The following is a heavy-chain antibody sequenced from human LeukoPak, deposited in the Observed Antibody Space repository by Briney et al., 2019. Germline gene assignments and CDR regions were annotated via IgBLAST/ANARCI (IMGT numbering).Heavy chain of an antibody. D-gene: IGHD2-21*02. CDR1: GFTFSSYW. Sequence: GGSLRLSCAASGFTFSSYWMHWVRQAPGKGLVWVSRIHSDGSITSYADSVKGRFTVSRDNAKNTLYLQMNSLRVEDTALYYCARAQTYGDSRLLLDYWGQGTLVTVSS. CDR3: ARAQTYGDSRLLLDY. V-gene: IGHV3-74*01. J-gene: IGHJ4*02. CDR2: IHSDGSIT.